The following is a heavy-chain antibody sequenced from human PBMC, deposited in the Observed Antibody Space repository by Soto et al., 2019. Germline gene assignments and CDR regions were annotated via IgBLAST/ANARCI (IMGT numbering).Heavy chain of an antibody. Sequence: AGSLGVSCAASGSMYRAYTMNWVRLDPGEGLEWLSSISDDSSYIYYADSLRCRFHVSRDNIQNLLYLQIDSLGVTDTAVYYCATPDYIKHRGAGNLVGVS. CDR2: ISDDSSYI. V-gene: IGHV3-21*01. CDR1: GSMYRAYT. CDR3: ATPDYIKH. J-gene: IGHJ1*01.